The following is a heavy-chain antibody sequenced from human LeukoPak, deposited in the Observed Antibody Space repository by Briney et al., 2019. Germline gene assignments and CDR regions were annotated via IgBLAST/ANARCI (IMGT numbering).Heavy chain of an antibody. Sequence: PGGSLRLSCTASGFTFRNYWMSWVRQVPGKGLEWLANINHDGSKEDYVDSVKGRFTISRDNAKNSLYLQMNSLRVEDTAVYRCARKLYYYDSSGAGWFDPWGQGTLVAVSS. V-gene: IGHV3-7*01. CDR2: INHDGSKE. CDR3: ARKLYYYDSSGAGWFDP. J-gene: IGHJ5*02. CDR1: GFTFRNYW. D-gene: IGHD3-22*01.